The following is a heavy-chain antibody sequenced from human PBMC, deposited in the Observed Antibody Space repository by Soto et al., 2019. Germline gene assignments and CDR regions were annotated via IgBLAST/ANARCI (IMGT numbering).Heavy chain of an antibody. V-gene: IGHV3-33*01. D-gene: IGHD3-3*01. Sequence: PGGSLRLSCAASGFTFSSFGMHWVRQAPGKGLEWVSLIWYDGSKKSYGDSVKGRFTISRDNSRNTVYLQMNSLRADDTAVYYCARDASYYSFWSGYYPLRNCIDVWGQGPTVTV. J-gene: IGHJ6*02. CDR1: GFTFSSFG. CDR3: ARDASYYSFWSGYYPLRNCIDV. CDR2: IWYDGSKK.